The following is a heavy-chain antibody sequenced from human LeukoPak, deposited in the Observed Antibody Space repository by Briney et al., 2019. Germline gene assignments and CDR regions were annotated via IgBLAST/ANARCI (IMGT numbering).Heavy chain of an antibody. CDR1: GFTFSSYA. CDR2: INGSGGST. D-gene: IGHD3-9*01. V-gene: IGHV3-23*01. Sequence: GGSLRLSCAASGFTFSSYAMSWVRQAPGQGLEWVSAINGSGGSTYYADTVKGRFTISRDNSKNTLYLQMNSLRAEDTAVYYCAKDLLRYFDWLGGGWGQGTLVTVSS. J-gene: IGHJ4*02. CDR3: AKDLLRYFDWLGGG.